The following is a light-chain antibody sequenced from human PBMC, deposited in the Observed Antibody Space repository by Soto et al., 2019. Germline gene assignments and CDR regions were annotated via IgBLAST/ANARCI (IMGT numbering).Light chain of an antibody. V-gene: IGKV3-15*01. Sequence: EIVLTQSPGTLSLSPGERATLSCRASQRVSSNYLAWYQQKPGQAPRLLIYGASTRATGIPARFSGSGSGTEFTLTISSLQSEDFAVYYCQQYNNRPPSTFGQGTRLEIK. CDR1: QRVSSN. J-gene: IGKJ5*01. CDR3: QQYNNRPPST. CDR2: GAS.